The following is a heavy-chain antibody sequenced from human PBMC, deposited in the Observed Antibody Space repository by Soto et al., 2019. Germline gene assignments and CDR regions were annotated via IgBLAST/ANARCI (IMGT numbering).Heavy chain of an antibody. J-gene: IGHJ6*02. Sequence: LSETLSLTCAVYGGSFSGYYWSWIRQPPGKGLEWIGEINHSGSTNYNPSLKSRVTISVDTSKNQFSLKLSSVTAADTAVYYCARGRIFGEWLVWFGGPYYYGMDVWGQGTTVTVSS. CDR3: ARGRIFGEWLVWFGGPYYYGMDV. D-gene: IGHD3-10*01. V-gene: IGHV4-34*01. CDR1: GGSFSGYY. CDR2: INHSGST.